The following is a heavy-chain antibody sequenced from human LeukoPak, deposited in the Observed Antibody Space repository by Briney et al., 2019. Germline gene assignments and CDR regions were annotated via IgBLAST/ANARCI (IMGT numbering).Heavy chain of an antibody. V-gene: IGHV2-26*01. D-gene: IGHD3-16*01. CDR3: ARITLGGYFDY. CDR1: GFSLTTNAVG. J-gene: IGHJ4*02. CDR2: IFSNDEK. Sequence: ASGPTLVNPTQTLTVTCTFSGFSLTTNAVGVGWIRQPPGKALEWLAYIFSNDEKSYSTSLKSRLTISKDTSTSQVVLTMTNMDPVDTATYYCARITLGGYFDYWGQGTLVTVSS.